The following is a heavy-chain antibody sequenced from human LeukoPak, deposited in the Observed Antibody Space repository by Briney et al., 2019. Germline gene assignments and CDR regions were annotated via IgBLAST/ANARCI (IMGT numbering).Heavy chain of an antibody. V-gene: IGHV3-23*01. J-gene: IGHJ4*02. CDR2: ITPGGDIT. Sequence: GGSLRLACAASGLTFSTYAMTWVRQAPGEGLEWVSFITPGGDITLYADSVRGRFTISRDNSKNTLYLQMNSLRAEDTAVYYCAKTIVPAALYYFDYWGQGTLVTVSS. CDR1: GLTFSTYA. D-gene: IGHD2-2*01. CDR3: AKTIVPAALYYFDY.